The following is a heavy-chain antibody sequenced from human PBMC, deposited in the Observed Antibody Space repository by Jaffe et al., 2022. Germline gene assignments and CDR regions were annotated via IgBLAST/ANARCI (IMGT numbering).Heavy chain of an antibody. CDR2: INPNSGGT. CDR1: GYTFTGYY. J-gene: IGHJ4*02. D-gene: IGHD2-2*01. Sequence: QVQLVQSGAEVKKPGASVKVSCKASGYTFTGYYMHWVRQAPGQGLEWMGWINPNSGGTNYAQKFQGRVTMTRDTSISTAYMELSRLRSDDTAVYYCARDQGIVVVPAAAIGGYWGQGTLVTVSS. CDR3: ARDQGIVVVPAAAIGGY. V-gene: IGHV1-2*02.